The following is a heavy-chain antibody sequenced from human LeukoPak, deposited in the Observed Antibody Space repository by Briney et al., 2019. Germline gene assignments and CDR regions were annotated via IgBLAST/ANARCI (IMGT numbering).Heavy chain of an antibody. V-gene: IGHV4-59*01. D-gene: IGHD5-12*01. J-gene: IGHJ4*02. CDR3: ARAWSGWGGYEVKYYFDY. CDR2: IYYSGST. CDR1: GFTFSNAW. Sequence: GSLRLSCAASGFTFSNAWMSWVRQAPGKGLEWIGYIYYSGSTYYNPSLKSRVTISVDTSKNQFSLKLSSVTAADTAVYYCARAWSGWGGYEVKYYFDYWGQGTLVTVSS.